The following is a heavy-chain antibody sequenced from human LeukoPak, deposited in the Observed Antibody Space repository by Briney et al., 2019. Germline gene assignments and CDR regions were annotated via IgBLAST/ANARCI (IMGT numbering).Heavy chain of an antibody. D-gene: IGHD5-18*01. Sequence: SETLSLTCAVSGGSFSGYYWSWIRQPPGQGLEWMGEINHSGSTNYNPSLKSPVTISVDTSKNQFSLKLSSVTAADTAVYYCVSHPYSSYYYHMHVWGRGTTVAVSS. CDR2: INHSGST. CDR3: VSHPYSSYYYHMHV. J-gene: IGHJ6*02. CDR1: GGSFSGYY. V-gene: IGHV4-34*01.